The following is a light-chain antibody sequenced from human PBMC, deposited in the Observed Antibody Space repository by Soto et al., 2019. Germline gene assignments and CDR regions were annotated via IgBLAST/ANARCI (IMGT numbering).Light chain of an antibody. V-gene: IGLV2-14*01. CDR1: SNDVGAYNY. Sequence: QSALTQPGSVSGSAGQSITISCTGTSNDVGAYNYVSWYQQHPGKAPKLMIYEVTNRPSGVSTRFSGSKSGNTASLTISGLQAEDEADYFCCSFTSGNTAYVFGTGTKVTVL. CDR3: CSFTSGNTAYV. CDR2: EVT. J-gene: IGLJ1*01.